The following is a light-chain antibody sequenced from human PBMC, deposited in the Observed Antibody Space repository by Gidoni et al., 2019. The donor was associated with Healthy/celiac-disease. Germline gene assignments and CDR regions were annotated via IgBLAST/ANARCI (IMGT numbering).Light chain of an antibody. CDR3: QQRYSTPQYT. CDR1: QSTSSY. Sequence: DIQMTQAPSSLSASVGDRVTITCRASQSTSSYLNRYQQNPVNAPKLLINAASSLQSWVPSRFSGSGSGTDFTLTISSLQPEDFATYYCQQRYSTPQYTFGQGTKLEIK. CDR2: AAS. V-gene: IGKV1-39*01. J-gene: IGKJ2*01.